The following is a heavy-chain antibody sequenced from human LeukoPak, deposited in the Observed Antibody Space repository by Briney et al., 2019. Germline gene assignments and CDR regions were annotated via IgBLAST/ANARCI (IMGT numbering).Heavy chain of an antibody. V-gene: IGHV4-39*07. Sequence: PSETLSLTCTVSGGSISSSSYYWGWIRQPPGKGLEWIGSIYYSGSTYYNPSLKSRVTISVDTSKNQFSLKLSSVTAADTAVYYCARPGVGATGGAFDIWGQGTMVTVSS. D-gene: IGHD1-26*01. CDR1: GGSISSSSYY. CDR3: ARPGVGATGGAFDI. J-gene: IGHJ3*02. CDR2: IYYSGST.